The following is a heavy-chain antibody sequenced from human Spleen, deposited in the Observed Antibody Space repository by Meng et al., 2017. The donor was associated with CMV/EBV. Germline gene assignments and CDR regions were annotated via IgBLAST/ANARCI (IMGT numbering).Heavy chain of an antibody. D-gene: IGHD3-22*01. V-gene: IGHV4-39*07. CDR3: ARDTYYDSSGDGFDI. J-gene: IGHJ3*02. CDR2: IYCGGTT. Sequence: SETLSLTCTVSGGSISSSTYYWGWIRQPPGKGLEWIGSIYCGGTTYYNPSLKSRVTISVDTSKNQFSLRLSSVTAADTAVYYCARDTYYDSSGDGFDIWGQGTVVTVSS. CDR1: GGSISSSTYY.